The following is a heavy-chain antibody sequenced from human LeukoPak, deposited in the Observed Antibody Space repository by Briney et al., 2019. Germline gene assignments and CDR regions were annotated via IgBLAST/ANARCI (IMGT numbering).Heavy chain of an antibody. D-gene: IGHD5-18*01. J-gene: IGHJ4*02. Sequence: PGGSLRLSCAASGFTFSSYAMSWVRQAPGKGLEWVSAISGSGGSTYYADSVKGRFTISRDNSKNMLYLQMNSLRAEDTAVYYCAKSSDVDTAMEGASDYWGQGTLVTVSS. CDR2: ISGSGGST. V-gene: IGHV3-23*01. CDR1: GFTFSSYA. CDR3: AKSSDVDTAMEGASDY.